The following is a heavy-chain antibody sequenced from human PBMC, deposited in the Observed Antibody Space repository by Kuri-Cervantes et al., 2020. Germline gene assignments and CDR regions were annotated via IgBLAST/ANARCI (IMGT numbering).Heavy chain of an antibody. CDR3: ARDRSFDY. Sequence: GESLKISCAASGFTFSSYDMHWVRQATGKGLEWVSAIGTAGDTYYPGSVKGRFTISRENAKNSLYLQMNSLRAGDTAVYYCARDRSFDYWGQGTLVTVSS. V-gene: IGHV3-13*01. D-gene: IGHD3-10*01. CDR1: GFTFSSYD. J-gene: IGHJ4*02. CDR2: IGTAGDT.